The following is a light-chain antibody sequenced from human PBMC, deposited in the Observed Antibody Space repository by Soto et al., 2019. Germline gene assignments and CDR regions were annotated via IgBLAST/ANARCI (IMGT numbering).Light chain of an antibody. CDR2: EVS. J-gene: IGLJ1*01. CDR3: SSYTSSSSYV. V-gene: IGLV2-18*02. Sequence: QSALTQPPPVSGSPGQSVTFSCTGTSSDVGSYNRVSWYQQPPGTAPKLMIYEVSNRPSGVPDRFSGSKSGNTASLTISGLQAEDEADYYCSSYTSSSSYVFGTGTKLTVL. CDR1: SSDVGSYNR.